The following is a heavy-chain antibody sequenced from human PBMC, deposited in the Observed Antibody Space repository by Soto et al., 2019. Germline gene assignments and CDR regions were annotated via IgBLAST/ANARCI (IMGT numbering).Heavy chain of an antibody. D-gene: IGHD3-16*01. CDR3: TTGLDYVVAFDI. CDR2: IKSKTDGGTT. CDR1: GFTFSSYN. J-gene: IGHJ3*02. V-gene: IGHV3-15*07. Sequence: GGSLRLSCAASGFTFSSYNMNWVRQAPGKGLEWVGRIKSKTDGGTTDYAAPVKGRFTISRDDSKNTLYLQMNSLKTEDTAVYYCTTGLDYVVAFDIWGQGTMVTVSS.